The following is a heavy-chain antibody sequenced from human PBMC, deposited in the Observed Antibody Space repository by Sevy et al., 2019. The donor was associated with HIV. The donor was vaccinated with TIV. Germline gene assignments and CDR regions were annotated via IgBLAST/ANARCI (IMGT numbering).Heavy chain of an antibody. V-gene: IGHV3-15*01. CDR3: ATDPIIVLLVTDGVDV. CDR1: GFTFSSYS. D-gene: IGHD2-8*02. Sequence: GGSLRLSCAASGFTFSSYSMNWVRQAPGKGLEWVGRIKAKPDGGTTDYAAPVKGRFTISRDDSRNTLYLQMNSLKTEDTAVYYCATDPIIVLLVTDGVDVWGQGTTVTVSS. J-gene: IGHJ6*02. CDR2: IKAKPDGGTT.